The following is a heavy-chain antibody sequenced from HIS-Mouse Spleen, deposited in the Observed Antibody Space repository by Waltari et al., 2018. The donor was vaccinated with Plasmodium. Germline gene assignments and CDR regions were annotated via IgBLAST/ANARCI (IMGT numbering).Heavy chain of an antibody. D-gene: IGHD6-13*01. CDR3: ARDLAAAGHFDY. Sequence: QVQLVQSGAEVKKPGASVKVSCKASGYTFTGYYMHWVRKAPGQGLEWKGWIKPKSGGRNYGQKVQGRVTRTRDTSISTAYMELSRLRSDDTAVYYCARDLAAAGHFDYWGQGTLVTVSS. CDR1: GYTFTGYY. CDR2: IKPKSGGR. V-gene: IGHV1-2*02. J-gene: IGHJ4*02.